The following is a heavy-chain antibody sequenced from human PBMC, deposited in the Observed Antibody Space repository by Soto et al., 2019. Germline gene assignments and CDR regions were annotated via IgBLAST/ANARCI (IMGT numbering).Heavy chain of an antibody. Sequence: PSETLSLTCAVSGGSISSSNWWSWVRQPPGKGLEWIGEIYHSGSTNYNPSLKSRVTLSVDKSKNQFSLKLSSVTAADTAVYYCAFALPYYYDSGGYYPTFFDYWCQGTLVTVSS. CDR3: AFALPYYYDSGGYYPTFFDY. D-gene: IGHD3-22*01. J-gene: IGHJ4*02. V-gene: IGHV4-4*02. CDR2: IYHSGST. CDR1: GGSISSSNW.